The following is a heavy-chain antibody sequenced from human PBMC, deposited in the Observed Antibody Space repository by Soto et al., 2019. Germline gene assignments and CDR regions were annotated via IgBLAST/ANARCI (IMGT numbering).Heavy chain of an antibody. V-gene: IGHV3-48*03. CDR2: ISTSGSAI. Sequence: PGGSLRLSCAASGFTFSSYDMNWVRQAPGKGLEWVSYISTSGSAIYYADSVKGRFTLSRDNAKNSLYLQMNSLRAEDTAVYYCARVYSSSSGKGMDVWGQGTTVTVSS. CDR3: ARVYSSSSGKGMDV. J-gene: IGHJ6*02. CDR1: GFTFSSYD. D-gene: IGHD6-6*01.